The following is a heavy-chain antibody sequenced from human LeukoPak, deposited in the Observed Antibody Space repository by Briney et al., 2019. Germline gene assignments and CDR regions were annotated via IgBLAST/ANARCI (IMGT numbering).Heavy chain of an antibody. V-gene: IGHV4-31*03. CDR1: GGSISSGGYY. CDR2: IYYSGST. CDR3: ARVSHGDYYFDY. Sequence: SQTLSLTCTVSGGSISSGGYYWSWIRQHPGKGLEWIGYIYYSGSTYYNPSLKSRVTISVDMSKNQFSLKLSSVTAADTAVYYCARVSHGDYYFDYWGQGTLVTVSS. D-gene: IGHD4-17*01. J-gene: IGHJ4*02.